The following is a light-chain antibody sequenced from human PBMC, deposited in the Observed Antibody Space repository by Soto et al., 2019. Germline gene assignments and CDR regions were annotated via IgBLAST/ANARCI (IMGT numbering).Light chain of an antibody. Sequence: DIQMTQSPSSLSASVGDRVTITCRASQNISTYLNWYQHKPGKAPTLLIYAASTFPSGVPSRFSGSGSGTDFTLTISSLQPEYFATYYCQQSYSAPYTFGQGPKMEIK. V-gene: IGKV1-39*01. CDR1: QNISTY. CDR3: QQSYSAPYT. J-gene: IGKJ2*01. CDR2: AAS.